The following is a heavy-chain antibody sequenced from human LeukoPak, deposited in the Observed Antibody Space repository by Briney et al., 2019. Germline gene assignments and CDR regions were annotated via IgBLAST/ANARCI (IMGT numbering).Heavy chain of an antibody. V-gene: IGHV3-74*01. CDR3: ATYLTLDST. CDR1: GFDFSTFW. D-gene: IGHD6-13*01. CDR2: INSDGNII. Sequence: PGGSLRHSCATSGFDFSTFWMHWVRQAPGKGLVWVARINSDGNIISYADSVKGRFTISRDNAKNTLYLQMSSLRAEDTAVYYCATYLTLDSTWGQGTLVSVSS. J-gene: IGHJ5*02.